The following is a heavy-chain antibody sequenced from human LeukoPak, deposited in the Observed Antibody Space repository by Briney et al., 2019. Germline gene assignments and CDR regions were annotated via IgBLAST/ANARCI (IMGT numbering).Heavy chain of an antibody. CDR3: ARVGRGKAAAVSWFDP. V-gene: IGHV4-59*11. D-gene: IGHD6-13*01. Sequence: SETLSLTCTVSGGSISSHYWSWIRQPPGKGLEWIGYMYYNGSMNYNPSLKSRVTISADTSKNQFSLKLSSMTAADTAVYYCARVGRGKAAAVSWFDPWGQGTLVTVSS. CDR1: GGSISSHY. CDR2: MYYNGSM. J-gene: IGHJ5*02.